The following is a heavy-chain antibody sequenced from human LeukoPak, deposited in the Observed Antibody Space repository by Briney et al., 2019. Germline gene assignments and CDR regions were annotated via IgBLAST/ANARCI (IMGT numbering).Heavy chain of an antibody. CDR1: GFTFSSYW. D-gene: IGHD6-13*01. J-gene: IGHJ4*02. Sequence: PGGSLRLSCAASGFTFSSYWMSWIRQAPGKGLEWVANIKQDGSEKYVDSVKGRFTISRDNAKNSLYLQMNSLRAEDTAVYYCARREGGIAAASDYWGQGTLVTVSS. CDR2: IKQDGSEK. CDR3: ARREGGIAAASDY. V-gene: IGHV3-7*01.